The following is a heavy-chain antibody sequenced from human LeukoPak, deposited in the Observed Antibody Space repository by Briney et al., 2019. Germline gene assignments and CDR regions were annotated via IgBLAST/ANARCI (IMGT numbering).Heavy chain of an antibody. Sequence: SQTLSLTCTVPGGSISSGSYYWRWTRQPAGKGLEWIGRIYTSGSTNYNPSLKSRVTISVDTSKNQFSLKLSSVTAADTAVYYCAREGYDFWSGALVYWGQGTLVTVSS. CDR3: AREGYDFWSGALVY. CDR2: IYTSGST. J-gene: IGHJ4*02. CDR1: GGSISSGSYY. V-gene: IGHV4-61*02. D-gene: IGHD3-3*01.